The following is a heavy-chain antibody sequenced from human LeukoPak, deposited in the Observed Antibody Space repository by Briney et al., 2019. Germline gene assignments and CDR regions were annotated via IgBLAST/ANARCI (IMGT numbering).Heavy chain of an antibody. CDR2: VYSGGST. V-gene: IGHV3-53*01. CDR3: ARDSAFDI. CDR1: GFTVSSNF. J-gene: IGHJ3*02. Sequence: PGGSLRLSCAASGFTVSSNFMSWVRQAPGKGLEWVSVVYSGGSTYYADSVKGRFTISRDNSKNTLYLQMNSLTAEDTALYYCARDSAFDIWGLGTMVTVSS.